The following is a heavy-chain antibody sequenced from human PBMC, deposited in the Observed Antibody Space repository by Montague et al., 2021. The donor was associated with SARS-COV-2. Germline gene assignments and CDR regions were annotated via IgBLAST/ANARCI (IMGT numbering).Heavy chain of an antibody. D-gene: IGHD3-10*01. Sequence: SETLSLTCTVSRDSIGSHNYFWAWIRQPPGKGLEWIGSVDYSGLTFYNPSLESRVTISVDTSKKRFSLKVNSVTAAATAVYYCAKDGEALAWGTFDIWGQGTMVTVSS. V-gene: IGHV4-39*07. CDR1: RDSIGSHNYF. J-gene: IGHJ3*02. CDR2: VDYSGLT. CDR3: AKDGEALAWGTFDI.